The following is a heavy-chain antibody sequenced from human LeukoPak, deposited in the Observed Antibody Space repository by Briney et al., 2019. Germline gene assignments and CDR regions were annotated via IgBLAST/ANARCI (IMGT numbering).Heavy chain of an antibody. J-gene: IGHJ3*02. D-gene: IGHD3-22*01. Sequence: GGSLRLSCAAYGFTFSTYFMNWVRQAPGRGLEWVSSISTTSGYIYYADSVKGRFTISRDNAKNSLYLQMNSLRAEDTAVYYCARDESPRYYDNSDYYPDAFDIWGRGTMVTVSS. CDR2: ISTTSGYI. V-gene: IGHV3-21*01. CDR1: GFTFSTYF. CDR3: ARDESPRYYDNSDYYPDAFDI.